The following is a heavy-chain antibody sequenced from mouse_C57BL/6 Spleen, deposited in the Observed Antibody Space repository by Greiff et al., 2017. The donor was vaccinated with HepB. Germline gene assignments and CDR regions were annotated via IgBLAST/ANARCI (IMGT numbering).Heavy chain of an antibody. CDR1: GYTFTSYW. D-gene: IGHD1-1*01. Sequence: VQLQQPGAELVMPGASVKLSCKASGYTFTSYWMHWVKQRPGQGLEWIGEIDPSDSYTNYNQKFKGKSTLTVDKSSSTAYMQLSSLTSEDSAVYYCARGIITTVVAFDYWGQGTTLTVSS. V-gene: IGHV1-69*01. CDR3: ARGIITTVVAFDY. CDR2: IDPSDSYT. J-gene: IGHJ2*01.